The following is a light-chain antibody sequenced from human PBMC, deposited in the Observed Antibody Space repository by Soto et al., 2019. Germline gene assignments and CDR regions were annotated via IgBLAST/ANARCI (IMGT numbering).Light chain of an antibody. CDR2: EVS. CDR1: SIDVGSHNF. V-gene: IGLV2-23*02. Sequence: QSALTQPASVSGSPGQSITISCTGTSIDVGSHNFVSWYQQHPGKAPELMIYEVSKRPSGVSSRFSGSKSGNTASLTISWLQAEDEADYYCYSYVGSISFGGGTKLTVL. J-gene: IGLJ2*01. CDR3: YSYVGSIS.